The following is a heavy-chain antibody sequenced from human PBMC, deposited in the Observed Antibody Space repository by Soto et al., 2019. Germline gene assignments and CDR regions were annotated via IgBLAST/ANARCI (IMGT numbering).Heavy chain of an antibody. J-gene: IGHJ6*02. CDR3: ATLVTATNYYYYYGMDV. CDR2: FDPEDGET. CDR1: GYTLTELS. Sequence: AASVKVSCKVSGYTLTELSMHWVRQAPGKGLEWMGGFDPEDGETIYAQKFQGRVTMTEDTSTDTAYMELSSLRSEDTAVYYCATLVTATNYYYYYGMDVWGQGTTVTVSS. D-gene: IGHD2-21*02. V-gene: IGHV1-24*01.